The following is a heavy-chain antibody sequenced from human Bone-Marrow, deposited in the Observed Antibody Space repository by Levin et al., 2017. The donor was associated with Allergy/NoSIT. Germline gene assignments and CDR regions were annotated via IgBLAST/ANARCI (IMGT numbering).Heavy chain of an antibody. V-gene: IGHV3-30*03. CDR2: ISFDGNKK. CDR3: ARDLSHSTDWPSFDQ. Sequence: TGGSLRLSCKTSGFSLGGFDMHWVRQAPGKGLEWVADISFDGNKKNYIGSVKGRFTISRDNSGNTLYLQMDSLRPEDTALYYFARDLSHSTDWPSFDQWGQGTLVTVSS. D-gene: IGHD3-9*01. J-gene: IGHJ4*02. CDR1: GFSLGGFD.